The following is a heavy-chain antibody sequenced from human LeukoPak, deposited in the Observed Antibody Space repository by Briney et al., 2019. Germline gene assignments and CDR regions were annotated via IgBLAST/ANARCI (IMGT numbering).Heavy chain of an antibody. Sequence: GGSLRLSCAASGFTFSSYGMHWVRQAPGKGVEWVTVIWYDGINKYYADSVKGRFTISRDNSKNTLYLQMNSLRAEDTAVYYCAREDYGSGTYPFDYWGQGTLVTVSS. V-gene: IGHV3-33*01. CDR3: AREDYGSGTYPFDY. CDR1: GFTFSSYG. CDR2: IWYDGINK. D-gene: IGHD3-10*01. J-gene: IGHJ4*02.